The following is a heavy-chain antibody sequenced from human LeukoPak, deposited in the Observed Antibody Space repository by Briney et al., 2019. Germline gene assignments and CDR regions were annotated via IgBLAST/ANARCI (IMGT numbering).Heavy chain of an antibody. CDR3: VRDIGSYPPEK. CDR2: MYSHGLT. J-gene: IGHJ4*02. Sequence: GGSLRLSCAASGFTVSSTYMSWVRQAPGKGLEWVSLMYSHGLTSYGDSVRGRFTISRDTSKNTLHLQMNSLRAEDTAIYYCVRDIGSYPPEKWGQGTLVTVSS. CDR1: GFTVSSTY. V-gene: IGHV3-53*01. D-gene: IGHD1-26*01.